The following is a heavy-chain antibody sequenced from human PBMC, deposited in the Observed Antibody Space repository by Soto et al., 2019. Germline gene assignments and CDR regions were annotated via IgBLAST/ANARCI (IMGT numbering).Heavy chain of an antibody. J-gene: IGHJ6*02. Sequence: KASETLSLTCTVSGGSISSGDYYWSWIRQPPGKGLEWIGYIYYSGSTYYNPSLKSRVTISVDTSKNQFSLKLSSVTAADTAVYYCARQLGYCSSTSCYMNYYYGMDVWGQGTTVTVSS. V-gene: IGHV4-30-4*01. D-gene: IGHD2-2*02. CDR1: GGSISSGDYY. CDR3: ARQLGYCSSTSCYMNYYYGMDV. CDR2: IYYSGST.